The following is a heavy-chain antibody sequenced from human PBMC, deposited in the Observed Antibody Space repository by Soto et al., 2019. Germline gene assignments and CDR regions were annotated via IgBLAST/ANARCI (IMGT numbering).Heavy chain of an antibody. CDR1: GFSLSTSEVG. CDR2: IYWDDDK. CDR3: AHRFDWYYFDY. Sequence: QITLKESGPTLVKPTQTLMLTCTFSGFSLSTSEVGVGWIRQPPGKALEWLALIYWDDDKRYSPSLKSRLTVTKDTSKNQVVLTMTNMDPLDTATYYCAHRFDWYYFDYWGQGTLVTVSS. D-gene: IGHD3-9*01. V-gene: IGHV2-5*02. J-gene: IGHJ4*02.